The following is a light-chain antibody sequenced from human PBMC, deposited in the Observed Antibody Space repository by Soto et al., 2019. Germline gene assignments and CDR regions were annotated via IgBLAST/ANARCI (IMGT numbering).Light chain of an antibody. CDR2: DAS. Sequence: DIQMTQSPSTLSASVGDRVTITCRANQSISIWLAWYQQKPGKVPKVLIYDASSLESGVPSRFSGSGSGTDFTLTISSLQPDDFATYYCQQYNTYSWTFGRGTKVEIK. CDR1: QSISIW. CDR3: QQYNTYSWT. V-gene: IGKV1-5*01. J-gene: IGKJ1*01.